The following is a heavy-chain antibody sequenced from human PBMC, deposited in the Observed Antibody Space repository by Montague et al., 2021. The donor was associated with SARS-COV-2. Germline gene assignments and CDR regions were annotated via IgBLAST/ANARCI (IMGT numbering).Heavy chain of an antibody. J-gene: IGHJ6*02. CDR1: GGSFSSYY. V-gene: IGHV4-34*01. CDR2: IYHSGST. D-gene: IGHD5-24*01. CDR3: ARRGYSYYYYGMDV. Sequence: SETLSLTCAVYGGSFSSYYCSWIRQPPGKGLEWIGEIYHSGSTNSNPSLKCRVTISVDTSKNQFSLKLSSVTAADTAVYYCARRGYSYYYYGMDVWGQGTTVTVSS.